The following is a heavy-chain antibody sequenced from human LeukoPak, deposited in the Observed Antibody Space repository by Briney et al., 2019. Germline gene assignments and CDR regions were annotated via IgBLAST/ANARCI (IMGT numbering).Heavy chain of an antibody. V-gene: IGHV3-21*01. CDR1: GFTFSSYS. CDR2: IISSSSYI. D-gene: IGHD3-16*01. Sequence: GGSLRLSCAASGFTFSSYSMNWVRPAPGKGLEWVSSIISSSSYIYYPDSVKGRFTITRHNAKTSLYLPMHSLRAEDTAVDYCARDTFGGVPYYWFDPWGQGTLVTVSS. J-gene: IGHJ5*02. CDR3: ARDTFGGVPYYWFDP.